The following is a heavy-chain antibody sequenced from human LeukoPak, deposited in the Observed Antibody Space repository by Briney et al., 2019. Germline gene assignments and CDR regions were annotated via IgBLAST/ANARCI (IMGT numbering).Heavy chain of an antibody. CDR3: ASATFNDPRLFDY. D-gene: IGHD1-1*01. J-gene: IGHJ4*02. V-gene: IGHV4-59*01. CDR1: GGSISSYY. CDR2: IYYSGST. Sequence: SETLSLTCTVSGGSISSYYWSWIRQPPGKGLEWIGYIYYSGSTNYNPSLRSRVTISVDTSKNQFSLKLSSVTAADTAVYYCASATFNDPRLFDYWGQGTLVTVSS.